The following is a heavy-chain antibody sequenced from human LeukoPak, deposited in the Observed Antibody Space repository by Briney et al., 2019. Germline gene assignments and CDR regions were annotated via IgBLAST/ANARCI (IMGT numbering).Heavy chain of an antibody. CDR2: LNPHSGGT. V-gene: IGHV1-2*02. J-gene: IGHJ5*02. D-gene: IGHD2-2*02. CDR3: AREGVPGDYTNWFDP. Sequence: ASVKVSCKTSGYTFTDSYMHWVRQAPGQGLEWMGWLNPHSGGTNYAQKFQGRVTMTSDTSISTAYMELSSLRSEDTAVYYCAREGVPGDYTNWFDPWGQGTLVTVSS. CDR1: GYTFTDSY.